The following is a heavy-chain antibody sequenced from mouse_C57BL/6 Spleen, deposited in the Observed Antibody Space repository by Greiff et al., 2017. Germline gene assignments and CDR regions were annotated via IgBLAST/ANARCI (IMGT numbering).Heavy chain of an antibody. CDR2: FLPGSGST. Sequence: VQLQQSGAELMKPGASVKLSCKASGYTFTGYWIEWVKQRPGHGLEWIGEFLPGSGSTPYNEKFKGEATLTADTSSNTAYMQLSSLTTEDSAIYYCAREPYYSNYAWFAYWGQGTLVTVAA. D-gene: IGHD2-5*01. V-gene: IGHV1-9*01. J-gene: IGHJ3*01. CDR1: GYTFTGYW. CDR3: AREPYYSNYAWFAY.